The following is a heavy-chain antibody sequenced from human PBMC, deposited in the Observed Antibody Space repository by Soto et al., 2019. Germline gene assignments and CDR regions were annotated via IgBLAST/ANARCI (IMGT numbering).Heavy chain of an antibody. D-gene: IGHD2-15*01. CDR1: GFTFSSYA. J-gene: IGHJ4*02. CDR3: AKPLGYCSGGSCPPFAS. Sequence: PGGSLRLSCAACGFTFSSYAMSWVRQAPGKGLEWVSAISGSGGSTYYADSVKGRFTISRDNSKNTLYLQMNSLRAEDTAVYYCAKPLGYCSGGSCPPFASWGKGPLVTVSS. CDR2: ISGSGGST. V-gene: IGHV3-23*01.